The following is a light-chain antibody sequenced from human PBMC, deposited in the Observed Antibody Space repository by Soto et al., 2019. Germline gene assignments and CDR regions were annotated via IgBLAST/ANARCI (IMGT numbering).Light chain of an antibody. V-gene: IGKV4-1*01. CDR2: WAS. Sequence: DIVMTQSPDSLAVSLGERATINCKSSQSVLYRSNNKNYLLWYQQKPGQPPKLLIYWASTRESGVPDRFSGSGSGTDFTLTISSLQAEDVAVYYCQQYYSTPYTFGQGTKLEIK. CDR3: QQYYSTPYT. CDR1: QSVLYRSNNKNY. J-gene: IGKJ2*01.